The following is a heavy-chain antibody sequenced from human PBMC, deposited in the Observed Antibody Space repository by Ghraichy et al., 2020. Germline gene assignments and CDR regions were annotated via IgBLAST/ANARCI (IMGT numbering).Heavy chain of an antibody. V-gene: IGHV4-34*01. D-gene: IGHD6-13*01. CDR3: ARGGGYSSSWYFLVSPYYFDY. CDR2: INHSGST. J-gene: IGHJ4*02. CDR1: GGSFSGYY. Sequence: SETLSLTCAVYGGSFSGYYWSWIRQPPGKGLEWIGEINHSGSTNYNPSLKSRVTISGDTSKNQFSLKLSSVTAADTAVYYCARGGGYSSSWYFLVSPYYFDYWGQGTLVTVSS.